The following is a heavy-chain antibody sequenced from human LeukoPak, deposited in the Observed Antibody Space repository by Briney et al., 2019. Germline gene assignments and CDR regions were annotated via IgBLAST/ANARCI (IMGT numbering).Heavy chain of an antibody. CDR3: ARGRIPARLRELGVVTDRHYYMDV. D-gene: IGHD3-3*01. V-gene: IGHV1-18*01. CDR1: GYTFTNFA. Sequence: GASVKVSCKASGYTFTNFAIIWVRQAPGQGLEWMGWVNPYNGNTKYALKVQGRVTMTTDTSTSTPYMELRSLSPDDTAVFYCARGRIPARLRELGVVTDRHYYMDVWGKGTTVTVSS. J-gene: IGHJ6*03. CDR2: VNPYNGNT.